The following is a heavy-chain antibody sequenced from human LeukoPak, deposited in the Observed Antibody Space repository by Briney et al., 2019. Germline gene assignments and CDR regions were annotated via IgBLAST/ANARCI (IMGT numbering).Heavy chain of an antibody. D-gene: IGHD6-19*01. J-gene: IGHJ3*02. CDR3: TRSVVDSRYSSGWYDAFDI. Sequence: GGSLRLSCAASGFTFSGSAMHWVRQASGKGLEWVGRIRSKANSYATAYAASVKGRFTISRDDSKNTAYLQMNSLKTEGTAVYYCTRSVVDSRYSSGWYDAFDIWGQGTMVTVSS. CDR2: IRSKANSYAT. V-gene: IGHV3-73*01. CDR1: GFTFSGSA.